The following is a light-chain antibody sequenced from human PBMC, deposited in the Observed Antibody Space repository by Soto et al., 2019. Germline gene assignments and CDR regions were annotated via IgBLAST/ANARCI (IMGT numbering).Light chain of an antibody. CDR1: SSDVGGYNY. J-gene: IGLJ1*01. CDR2: DVS. Sequence: QSALTQPASVSGSPGQSITISCTGTSSDVGGYNYVSWDQQHPGQAPKLMIYDVSNRPSGVSNRFSGSKSGYTASLTISGLQADDEADYYCSSYTSISTLGFGTGTKLTVL. V-gene: IGLV2-14*01. CDR3: SSYTSISTLG.